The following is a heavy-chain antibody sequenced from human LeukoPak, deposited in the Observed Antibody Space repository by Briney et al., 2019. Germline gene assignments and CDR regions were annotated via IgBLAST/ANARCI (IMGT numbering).Heavy chain of an antibody. V-gene: IGHV4-61*01. D-gene: IGHD3-10*01. CDR2: IHYSGST. J-gene: IGHJ6*02. CDR3: ATLVRGSPYGMDF. Sequence: SETLSLTCTVSGGSVSSGSYYWSWIRQPPGKGLEWIGYIHYSGSTNYNPSLKSRVLISIDTSKNQFSLKLSSVTAADTAVYYCATLVRGSPYGMDFWGQGTTVTVSS. CDR1: GGSVSSGSYY.